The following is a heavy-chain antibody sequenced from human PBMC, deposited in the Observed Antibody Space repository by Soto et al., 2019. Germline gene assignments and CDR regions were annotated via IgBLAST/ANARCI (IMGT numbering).Heavy chain of an antibody. Sequence: PSETLSLTCDVSGYSITSAYTWGWIRQPPGKGLEWIGSVHSQSGRTYHNPSLKSRFTISVDASKNQFSLELTSVTAADTAVYYCVRDRGIQLWRLDYWGQGILVTVSS. CDR3: VRDRGIQLWRLDY. J-gene: IGHJ4*02. CDR1: GYSITSAYT. V-gene: IGHV4-38-2*02. CDR2: VHSQSGRT. D-gene: IGHD5-18*01.